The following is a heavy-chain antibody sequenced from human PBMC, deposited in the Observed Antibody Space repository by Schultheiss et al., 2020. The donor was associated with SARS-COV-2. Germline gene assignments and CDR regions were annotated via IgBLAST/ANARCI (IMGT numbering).Heavy chain of an antibody. D-gene: IGHD5-18*01. Sequence: SETLSLTCAVSGYSISSYYWSWIRQPPGKGPEWIGEINHSGTTNYNPSLKSRVTMSVDTSKNQISLSLSSVTAADTAVYYCAREPRGFSYGTFDYWGQGTLVTVSS. CDR3: AREPRGFSYGTFDY. V-gene: IGHV4-34*01. CDR1: GYSISSYY. CDR2: INHSGTT. J-gene: IGHJ4*02.